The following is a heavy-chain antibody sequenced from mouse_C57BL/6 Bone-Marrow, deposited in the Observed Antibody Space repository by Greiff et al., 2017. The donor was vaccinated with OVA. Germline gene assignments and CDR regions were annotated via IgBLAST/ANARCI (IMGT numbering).Heavy chain of an antibody. V-gene: IGHV2-5*01. D-gene: IGHD2-4*01. CDR2: IWRGGST. Sequence: VQLQQSGPGLVQPSQSLSITCTVSGFSLTSYGVHWVRQSPGKGLEWLGVIWRGGSTDYNAAFMSRLSITKDNSKSQVFFKMNSLQADDTAIYYCAKNPYDYDLGIFAYWGQGTLVTVSA. CDR1: GFSLTSYG. J-gene: IGHJ3*01. CDR3: AKNPYDYDLGIFAY.